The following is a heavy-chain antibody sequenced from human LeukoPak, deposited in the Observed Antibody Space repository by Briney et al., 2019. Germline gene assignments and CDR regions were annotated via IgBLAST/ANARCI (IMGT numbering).Heavy chain of an antibody. Sequence: ASVKVSCKASGGTFSSYAISWVRQAPGQGLEWMGRIIPILGIANYAQKFQGRVTITADKSTSTAYMELSSLRSEDTAMYYCARDPNLRGSNYDGPWGQGTLVTVSS. J-gene: IGHJ5*02. V-gene: IGHV1-69*04. D-gene: IGHD1-26*01. CDR1: GGTFSSYA. CDR3: ARDPNLRGSNYDGP. CDR2: IIPILGIA.